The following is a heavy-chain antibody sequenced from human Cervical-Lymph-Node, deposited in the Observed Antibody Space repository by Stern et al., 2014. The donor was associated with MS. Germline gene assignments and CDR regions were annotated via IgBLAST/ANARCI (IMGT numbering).Heavy chain of an antibody. V-gene: IGHV1-18*01. J-gene: IGHJ4*02. CDR3: ARSSYNWNYLLPYYFDY. CDR1: GYTFTSYG. CDR2: ISAYNGNT. D-gene: IGHD1-7*01. Sequence: VQLEESGAEVKKPGASVKVSCKASGYTFTSYGISWVRQAPGQGLEWMGWISAYNGNTNYAQKLQGRVTMTTDTSTSTAYMELRSLRSDDTAVYYCARSSYNWNYLLPYYFDYWGQGTLVTVSS.